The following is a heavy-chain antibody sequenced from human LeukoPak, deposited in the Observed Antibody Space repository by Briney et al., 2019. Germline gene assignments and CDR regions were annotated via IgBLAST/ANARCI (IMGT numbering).Heavy chain of an antibody. CDR3: TRGRSNHY. D-gene: IGHD4-11*01. Sequence: GGSLRLSCAASGFTFSDFWMGWVRQAPGKGLEWVANINQDGSENYYVDSVKGRFTISRDNAKNSLYLQMNSLRAEDTAVYYCTRGRSNHYWGQGTLVTVST. J-gene: IGHJ4*02. CDR1: GFTFSDFW. V-gene: IGHV3-7*04. CDR2: INQDGSEN.